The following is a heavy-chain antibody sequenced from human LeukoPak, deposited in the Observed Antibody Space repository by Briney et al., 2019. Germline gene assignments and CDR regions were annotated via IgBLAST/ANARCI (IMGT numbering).Heavy chain of an antibody. V-gene: IGHV3-21*01. CDR3: ARSRYGSGSYGAFDI. CDR2: ISSSKTDI. D-gene: IGHD3-10*01. J-gene: IGHJ3*02. Sequence: PGGSLRLSCAASGFTFNTYNMNWVRQAPGKGLEWVSSISSSKTDIYYADSVRGRFTISRDNAKNSLYLQMNSLRAEDTAVYYCARSRYGSGSYGAFDIWGQGTMVTVSS. CDR1: GFTFNTYN.